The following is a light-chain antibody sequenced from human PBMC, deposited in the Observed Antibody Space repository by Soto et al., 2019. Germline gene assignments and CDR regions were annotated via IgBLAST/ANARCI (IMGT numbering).Light chain of an antibody. CDR3: QQYDNSPELT. V-gene: IGKV3-20*01. J-gene: IGKJ4*01. CDR1: QSVSSNY. Sequence: EIVLTQSPGTLSLSPGERATLSCRASQSVSSNYLAWYQQKPGQAPRLLIYGASSRATGIPDRFSGSGSGTDFTLTISRLEPEDFAVYYCQQYDNSPELTFGGGTKVEVK. CDR2: GAS.